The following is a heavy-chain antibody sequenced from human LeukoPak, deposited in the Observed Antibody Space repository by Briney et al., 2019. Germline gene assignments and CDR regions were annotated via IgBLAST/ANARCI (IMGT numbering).Heavy chain of an antibody. Sequence: ASVKVSCKASGYTFTSYYMHWVRQAPGQGLEWKGKINPSGGSTSYAQKFQGRVTMTRDTSTSTVYMELSSLRSEDTAVYYCARDGHYDFWSGYFPHANYYYYMDVWGKGTTVTVSS. V-gene: IGHV1-46*01. J-gene: IGHJ6*03. CDR1: GYTFTSYY. CDR2: INPSGGST. D-gene: IGHD3-3*01. CDR3: ARDGHYDFWSGYFPHANYYYYMDV.